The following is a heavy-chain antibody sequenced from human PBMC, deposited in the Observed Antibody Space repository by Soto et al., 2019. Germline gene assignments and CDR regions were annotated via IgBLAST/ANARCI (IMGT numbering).Heavy chain of an antibody. V-gene: IGHV3-74*01. CDR2: IGPDGSNI. Sequence: RSLSCAASGFIFSSHWMHWVRQAPGKGLVGVSHIGPDGSNIWEADSVQGRFTISRDNARNRLYLQMNSLRDEDTAIYYCVRDNNWSSDYSGHGLVATVSS. J-gene: IGHJ4*01. D-gene: IGHD1-1*01. CDR1: GFIFSSHW. CDR3: VRDNNWSSDY.